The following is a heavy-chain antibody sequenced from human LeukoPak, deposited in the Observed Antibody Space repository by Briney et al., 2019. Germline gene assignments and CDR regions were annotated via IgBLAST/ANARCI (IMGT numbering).Heavy chain of an antibody. Sequence: ASVKVSCKVSGYTLTELSMHWVRQAPGKGLEWMGGFDPEDGETIYAQKFQGRVTMTEDTSTDTAYMELSSLRSEDTAVYYCASIRGFTEYFQHWGQGTLVTVSS. J-gene: IGHJ1*01. CDR1: GYTLTELS. CDR3: ASIRGFTEYFQH. D-gene: IGHD3-10*01. CDR2: FDPEDGET. V-gene: IGHV1-24*01.